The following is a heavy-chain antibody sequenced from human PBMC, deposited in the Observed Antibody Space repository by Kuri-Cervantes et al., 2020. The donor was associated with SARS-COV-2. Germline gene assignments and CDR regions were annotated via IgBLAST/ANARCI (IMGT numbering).Heavy chain of an antibody. CDR1: GFILGSYG. CDR3: ARVVAAAGRLWFDP. CDR2: ISAGGGIT. J-gene: IGHJ5*02. Sequence: GESLKISCEASGFILGSYGMTWVRQAPGKGLQWVSSISAGGGITDYADSVKGRFTISRDNSKKMVFLQMDKLRDEDAALYYCARVVAAAGRLWFDPWGQGTPVTDSS. V-gene: IGHV3-23*01. D-gene: IGHD2-15*01.